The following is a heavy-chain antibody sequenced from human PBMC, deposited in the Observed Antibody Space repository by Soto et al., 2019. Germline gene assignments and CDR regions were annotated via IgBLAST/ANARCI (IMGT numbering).Heavy chain of an antibody. J-gene: IGHJ4*02. CDR2: ISAHNGNT. V-gene: IGHV1-18*01. CDR1: GYAFTTYG. Sequence: QVHLVQSGAEVKKPGASVKVSCKGSGYAFTTYGITWVRQAPGQGLEWMGWISAHNGNTNYAQKLQGRATVTRDTSTSTAYMEMRSLRSDDTAVYYCARGRYGDYWGQGALVTVSS. D-gene: IGHD1-1*01. CDR3: ARGRYGDY.